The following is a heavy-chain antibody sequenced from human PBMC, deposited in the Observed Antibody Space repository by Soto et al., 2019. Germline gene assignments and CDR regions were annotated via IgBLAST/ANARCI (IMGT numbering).Heavy chain of an antibody. CDR1: GGTFSTYA. J-gene: IGHJ4*02. Sequence: QVQLVQSGAEVKQPGSSVKVSCKTSGGTFSTYAIYWVRQAPGQGLEWMGAIIPLFGTADYGQKFQGRVTITADESTSTAYMELSSLRSEDTAVYYCARPKGSYSSGYYYFDYWGQGTLVTVSS. CDR2: IIPLFGTA. D-gene: IGHD6-19*01. V-gene: IGHV1-69*01. CDR3: ARPKGSYSSGYYYFDY.